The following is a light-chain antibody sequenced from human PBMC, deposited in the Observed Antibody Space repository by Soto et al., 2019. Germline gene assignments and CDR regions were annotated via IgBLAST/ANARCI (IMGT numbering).Light chain of an antibody. CDR3: NSYRHSTTLV. Sequence: QSALTQPASVSGSPGQSITISCTGTSSDVGGYNSVSWFQQHPSKAPKLIIYEVSHRPSGVSLRFSGSKSGNTASLTISGLQAEDEADYYCNSYRHSTTLVFGTGTKLTVL. CDR1: SSDVGGYNS. V-gene: IGLV2-14*01. J-gene: IGLJ1*01. CDR2: EVS.